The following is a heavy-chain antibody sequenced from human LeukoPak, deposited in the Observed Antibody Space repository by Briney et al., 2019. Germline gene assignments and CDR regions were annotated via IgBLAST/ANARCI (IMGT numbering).Heavy chain of an antibody. CDR1: GFTFSSYW. D-gene: IGHD3-10*02. V-gene: IGHV3-7*03. Sequence: GGSLRLSCAASGFTFSSYWMSWVRQARGKGLEWVANIKQDGSEKYYVDSVKGRFTISRDNAKDSLHLQMNSLRTEDMALYFCARANYPYGRVYDAFDIWGQGTMVTVSS. CDR2: IKQDGSEK. J-gene: IGHJ3*02. CDR3: ARANYPYGRVYDAFDI.